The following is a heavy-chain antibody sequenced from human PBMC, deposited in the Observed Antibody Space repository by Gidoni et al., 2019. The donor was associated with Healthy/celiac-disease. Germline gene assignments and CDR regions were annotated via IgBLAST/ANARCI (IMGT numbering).Heavy chain of an antibody. J-gene: IGHJ4*02. D-gene: IGHD1-26*01. CDR3: AKGIVKGY. CDR1: GCTFRSCA. Sequence: EVQLLESGGGLVQPGGSLRLSCAAYGCTFRSCAMSWVRQAPGKGLECVSSISGSGGSTYYADSVKGRFTISRDNSKNTLYLQMNSLRAEDTAVYYCAKGIVKGYWGQGTLVTVSS. V-gene: IGHV3-23*01. CDR2: ISGSGGST.